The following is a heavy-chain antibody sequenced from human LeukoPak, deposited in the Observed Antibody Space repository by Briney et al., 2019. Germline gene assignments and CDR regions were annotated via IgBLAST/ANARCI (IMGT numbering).Heavy chain of an antibody. CDR2: IYYSGST. Sequence: SETLSLTCTVSGGSISRYYWSWIRQPPGKGLEWIGFIYYSGSTNYNPSLKSRVTISVDTSKNQFSLKLSSVTAADTAVYYCASSYSTDYYYYYMDVWGKGATVTVSS. D-gene: IGHD1-26*01. CDR1: GGSISRYY. V-gene: IGHV4-59*01. CDR3: ASSYSTDYYYYYMDV. J-gene: IGHJ6*03.